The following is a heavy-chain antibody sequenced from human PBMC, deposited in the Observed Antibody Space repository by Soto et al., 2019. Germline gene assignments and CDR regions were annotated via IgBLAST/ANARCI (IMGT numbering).Heavy chain of an antibody. V-gene: IGHV3-74*01. CDR3: ARSFLFFPGPPGY. CDR1: GFTFSSYW. D-gene: IGHD3-3*01. CDR2: INSDGSST. Sequence: GSLRLSCEASGFTFSSYWMHWVRQAPGKGLVWVSRINSDGSSTSYADSVKGRFTISRDNAKNTLYLQMNSLRAEDTAVYYCARSFLFFPGPPGYWGQGTLVTVSS. J-gene: IGHJ4*02.